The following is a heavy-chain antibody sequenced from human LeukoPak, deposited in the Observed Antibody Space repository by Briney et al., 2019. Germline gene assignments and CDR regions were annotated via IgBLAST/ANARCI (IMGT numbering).Heavy chain of an antibody. V-gene: IGHV4-34*01. J-gene: IGHJ5*02. Sequence: SETQSLTCAVYGGSFSGYYWSWIRQPPGKGLEWIGEINHSGSTNYNPSLKSRVTISVDTSKNQFSLKLSSVTAADTAVYYCARDTPNWFDPWGQGTLVTISS. CDR3: ARDTPNWFDP. D-gene: IGHD2-2*02. CDR1: GGSFSGYY. CDR2: INHSGST.